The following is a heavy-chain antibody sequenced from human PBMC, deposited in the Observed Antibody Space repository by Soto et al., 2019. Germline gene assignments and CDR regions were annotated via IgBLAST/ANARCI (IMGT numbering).Heavy chain of an antibody. CDR3: ARVARTQYYGMDV. CDR2: IYYSGST. Sequence: PSETLSLTCTVSGGSISSGDYYWSWIRQPPGKGLEWIGYIYYSGSTYYNPSLKSRVTISVDTSKNQFSLKLSSVTAADTAVYYCARVARTQYYGMDVWGQGTTVTVSS. D-gene: IGHD1-7*01. CDR1: GGSISSGDYY. V-gene: IGHV4-30-4*01. J-gene: IGHJ6*02.